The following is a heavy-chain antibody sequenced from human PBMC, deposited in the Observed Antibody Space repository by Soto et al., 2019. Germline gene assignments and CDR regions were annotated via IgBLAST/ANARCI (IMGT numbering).Heavy chain of an antibody. D-gene: IGHD3-16*01. J-gene: IGHJ6*02. CDR1: GFTFSTYW. CDR2: IKEDGSEE. V-gene: IGHV3-7*05. Sequence: EVQLVESGGGLVQPGGSLRLSCAASGFTFSTYWMNWVRQAPGKGLEWVANIKEDGSEEYYVDSVKGRFTISRDNAKNSLFLDMNSLGGEVTAVYYCARDWGAPGRGSAFGYYSHVGMDVWGQGTTVPVPS. CDR3: ARDWGAPGRGSAFGYYSHVGMDV.